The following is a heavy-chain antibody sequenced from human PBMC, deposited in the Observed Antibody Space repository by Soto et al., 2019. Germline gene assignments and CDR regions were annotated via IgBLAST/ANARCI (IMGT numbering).Heavy chain of an antibody. CDR2: TYTGGYT. CDR3: AREVSGTSFDS. D-gene: IGHD1-7*01. Sequence: RLSCAASGFTVSTNYMNWVRQSPGRGLEWVSVTYTGGYTYYADSVKGRFTISRDISKNTLYLQMNSLRAEDTAVYFCAREVSGTSFDSWGPGTLVTVSS. CDR1: GFTVSTNY. V-gene: IGHV3-53*01. J-gene: IGHJ4*02.